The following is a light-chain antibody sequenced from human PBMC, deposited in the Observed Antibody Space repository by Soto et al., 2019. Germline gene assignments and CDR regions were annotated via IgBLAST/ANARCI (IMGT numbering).Light chain of an antibody. V-gene: IGLV1-47*01. CDR1: SSNIRNFY. Sequence: QSLLTQPPAASGTPGQRGTISCSGSSSNIRNFYVYWYQQPPGTTPKLLIYKNNQRPLGVADRFSGSNSGTSAARAIRGLRSEDEADYYCAAWDDSLSGPGVFGGGTQLNVL. CDR2: KNN. CDR3: AAWDDSLSGPGV. J-gene: IGLJ7*01.